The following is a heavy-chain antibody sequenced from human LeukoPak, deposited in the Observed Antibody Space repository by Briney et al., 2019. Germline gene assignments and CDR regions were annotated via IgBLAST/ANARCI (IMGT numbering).Heavy chain of an antibody. V-gene: IGHV1-2*02. Sequence: VSVKVSCKASGYTFTGYYMHWVRQAPGQGLEWMGWINPNSGGTNYAQKFQGRVTMTRDTSISTAYMELSRLRSDDTAVYYCARGPYCSSTSCYVFDYWGQGTLVTVSS. CDR2: INPNSGGT. J-gene: IGHJ4*02. D-gene: IGHD2-2*01. CDR1: GYTFTGYY. CDR3: ARGPYCSSTSCYVFDY.